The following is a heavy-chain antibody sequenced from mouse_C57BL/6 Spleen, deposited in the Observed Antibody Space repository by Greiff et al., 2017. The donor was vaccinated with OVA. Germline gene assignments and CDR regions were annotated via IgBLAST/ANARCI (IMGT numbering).Heavy chain of an antibody. V-gene: IGHV1-76*01. CDR1: GYTFTDYY. J-gene: IGHJ4*01. D-gene: IGHD2-1*01. Sequence: QVQLKESGAELVRPGASVKLSCKASGYTFTDYYINWVKQRPGQGLEWIARIYPGSGNTYYNEKFKGKATLTAEKSSSTAYMQLSSLTSEDSAVYFCARYLHEVFYAMDYWGQGTSVTVSS. CDR3: ARYLHEVFYAMDY. CDR2: IYPGSGNT.